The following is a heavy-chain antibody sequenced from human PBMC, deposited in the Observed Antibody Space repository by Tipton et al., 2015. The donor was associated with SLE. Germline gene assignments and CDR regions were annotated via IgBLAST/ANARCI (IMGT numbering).Heavy chain of an antibody. CDR3: ARQVLRDGTCGGLDY. CDR2: VYNSGST. CDR1: GDSVSNHY. D-gene: IGHD1-26*01. Sequence: TLSLTCTVSGDSVSNHYWTWIRQSPGKGLEWIGYVYNSGSTNYNPSLKSRVTISVGTSKNQFSLSLNSVTAADSAVYYCARQVLRDGTCGGLDYWGQGTLVTVSS. J-gene: IGHJ4*02. V-gene: IGHV4-59*02.